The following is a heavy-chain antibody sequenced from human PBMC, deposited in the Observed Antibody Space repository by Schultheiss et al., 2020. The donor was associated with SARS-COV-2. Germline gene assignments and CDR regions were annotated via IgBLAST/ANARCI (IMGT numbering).Heavy chain of an antibody. J-gene: IGHJ4*02. CDR3: ARGGYYDSSGYSVFDY. V-gene: IGHV4-59*01. CDR1: GGSISSYY. Sequence: SETLSLTCTVSGGSISSYYWSWIRQPPGKGLEWIGYIYYSGSTNYNPSLKSRVTISVDTSKNHFSLKLSSVTAADTAVYYCARGGYYDSSGYSVFDYWGQGTLVTVSS. D-gene: IGHD3-22*01. CDR2: IYYSGST.